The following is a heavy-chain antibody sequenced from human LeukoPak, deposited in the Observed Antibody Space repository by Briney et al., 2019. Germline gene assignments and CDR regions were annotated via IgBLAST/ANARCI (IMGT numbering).Heavy chain of an antibody. Sequence: GGSLRLSCTASGFTFSSYSMNWVRQAPGKWLEWVSYISSSGSTIYYADSVKGRFTISRDNAKNSLYLQVNSLRAEDTAVYYCARDLSLYCSGGSCYSLNYWGQGTLVTVSS. CDR3: ARDLSLYCSGGSCYSLNY. CDR2: ISSSGSTI. D-gene: IGHD2-15*01. J-gene: IGHJ4*02. CDR1: GFTFSSYS. V-gene: IGHV3-48*04.